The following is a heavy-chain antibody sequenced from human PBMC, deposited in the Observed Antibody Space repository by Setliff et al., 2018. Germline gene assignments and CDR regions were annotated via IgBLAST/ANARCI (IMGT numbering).Heavy chain of an antibody. D-gene: IGHD3-22*01. CDR3: ARDVQGGGYPDY. Sequence: PGGSLRLSCAASGFTFSSYAMSWVRQAPGKGLEWVSAISGSGGNTYYADSVKGRFTISRDNSKNTVHLQMNSLRGEDTAVYYCARDVQGGGYPDYWGQGTLVTVSS. J-gene: IGHJ4*02. CDR1: GFTFSSYA. V-gene: IGHV3-23*01. CDR2: ISGSGGNT.